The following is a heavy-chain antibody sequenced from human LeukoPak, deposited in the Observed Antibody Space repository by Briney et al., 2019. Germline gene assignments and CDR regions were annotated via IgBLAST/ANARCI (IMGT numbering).Heavy chain of an antibody. V-gene: IGHV1-18*01. CDR3: ARELYYYDSRTPGY. CDR1: GYTFTSYG. Sequence: ASVKVSCKASGYTFTSYGISWVRQAPGQGLEWMGWISAYNGNTNYAQKLQGRVTMTTDTSTSTAYMELRSLRSDDTAVYCCARELYYYDSRTPGYWGQGTLVTVSS. J-gene: IGHJ4*02. CDR2: ISAYNGNT. D-gene: IGHD3-22*01.